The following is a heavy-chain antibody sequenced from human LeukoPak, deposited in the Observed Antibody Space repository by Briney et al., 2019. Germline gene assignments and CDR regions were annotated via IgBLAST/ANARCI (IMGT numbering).Heavy chain of an antibody. D-gene: IGHD3-22*01. CDR2: ICTAGDT. J-gene: IGHJ4*02. V-gene: IGHV3-13*01. CDR1: GFTFSSYD. CDR3: ARASYYDSSGYYYDY. Sequence: GGSLRLSCAASGFTFSSYDMHWVRHATGKGLEWVSAICTAGDTYYPGSVKGRFTIAKEKAKIYLYLQMNSLRAGDTAVYYCARASYYDSSGYYYDYWGQGTLVTVSS.